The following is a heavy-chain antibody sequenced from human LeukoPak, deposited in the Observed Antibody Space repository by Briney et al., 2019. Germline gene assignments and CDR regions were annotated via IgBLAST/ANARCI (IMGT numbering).Heavy chain of an antibody. V-gene: IGHV4-30-2*01. CDR1: GGSISSGGYY. J-gene: IGHJ6*02. Sequence: SQTLSLTCTVSGGSISSGGYYWSWIRQPPGKGLEWIGYIYHSGSTYYNPSLKSRVTISVDTSKNQFSLKLSSVTAADTAVYYCARDLGAVAGPTQEGYGMDVWGQGTTVTVSS. CDR3: ARDLGAVAGPTQEGYGMDV. D-gene: IGHD6-19*01. CDR2: IYHSGST.